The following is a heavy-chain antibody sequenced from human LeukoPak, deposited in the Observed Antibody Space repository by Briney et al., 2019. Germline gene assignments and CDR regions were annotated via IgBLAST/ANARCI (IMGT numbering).Heavy chain of an antibody. D-gene: IGHD1-26*01. CDR1: GFTFSSYA. J-gene: IGHJ4*02. CDR2: ISGSGGST. CDR3: AKGPAIVGATDYLY. V-gene: IGHV3-23*01. Sequence: GESLKISCAASGFTFSSYAMSWVRQAPGKGLEWVSAISGSGGSTYYADSVKGRFTISRDNSKNTLYLQMNSLRAEDTAVYYCAKGPAIVGATDYLYWGQGTLVTVSS.